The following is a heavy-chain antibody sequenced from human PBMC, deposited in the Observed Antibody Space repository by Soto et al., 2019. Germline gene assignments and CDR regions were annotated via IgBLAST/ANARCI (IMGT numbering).Heavy chain of an antibody. J-gene: IGHJ5*02. CDR2: ISYDGNNK. Sequence: GGSLRLSCAASGFTFSSYAMHWVRQAPGKGLEWVTVISYDGNNKYYADSVEGRFTISRDNSKNTLYLQMNSLRTEDTGVYYCARSKQTTATSPHQHPWGQGTMATVYS. CDR1: GFTFSSYA. CDR3: ARSKQTTATSPHQHP. V-gene: IGHV3-30-3*01. D-gene: IGHD4-17*01.